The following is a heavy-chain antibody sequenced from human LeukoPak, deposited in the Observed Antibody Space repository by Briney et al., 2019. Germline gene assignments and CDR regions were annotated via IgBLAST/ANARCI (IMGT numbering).Heavy chain of an antibody. CDR2: ISNSLGYT. Sequence: GGSLRLSCAASGVIVSGYYIGWICQAPGKGLEWVSYISNSLGYTFYGDSVKGRFTISRDNAKRSLYLELDSLRAEDTAVYYCARVYGCYGSGNYYVDYWGQGTLVTVSS. CDR3: ARVYGCYGSGNYYVDY. D-gene: IGHD3-10*01. CDR1: GVIVSGYY. J-gene: IGHJ4*02. V-gene: IGHV3-11*05.